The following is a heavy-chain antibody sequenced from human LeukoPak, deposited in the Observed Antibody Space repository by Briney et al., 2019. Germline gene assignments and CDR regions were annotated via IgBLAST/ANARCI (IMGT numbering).Heavy chain of an antibody. D-gene: IGHD3-9*01. V-gene: IGHV3-30*02. CDR1: GFTFSSYG. CDR3: AKGGGLNRYFDWLLRRDYYMDV. Sequence: PGGSLRLSCAASGFTFSSYGMHWVRQAPGKGLEWVAFIRYDGSNKYYADSVKGRFTISRDNSKNTLYLQMNSLRAEDTAVYYCAKGGGLNRYFDWLLRRDYYMDVWGKGTTVTISS. J-gene: IGHJ6*03. CDR2: IRYDGSNK.